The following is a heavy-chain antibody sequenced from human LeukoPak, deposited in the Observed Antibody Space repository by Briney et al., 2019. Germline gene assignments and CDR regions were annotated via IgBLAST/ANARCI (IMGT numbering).Heavy chain of an antibody. CDR2: INHSGST. V-gene: IGHV4-34*01. J-gene: IGHJ4*02. Sequence: SETLSPTCAVYGGSFSGYYWSWIRQPPGKGLEWIGEINHSGSTNYNPSLKSRVTISVDTSKNQFSLKLSSVTAADTAVYYCARGGYYGSGSYYRSFDYWGQGTLVTVSS. CDR1: GGSFSGYY. CDR3: ARGGYYGSGSYYRSFDY. D-gene: IGHD3-10*01.